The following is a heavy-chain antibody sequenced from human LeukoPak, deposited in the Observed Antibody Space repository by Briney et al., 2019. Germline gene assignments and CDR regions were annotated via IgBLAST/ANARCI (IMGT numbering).Heavy chain of an antibody. CDR2: MNPNSGNT. CDR1: GYTFTSYD. D-gene: IGHD2-2*01. J-gene: IGHJ6*03. CDR3: ARGDIVVVPAALEYYYYYYMDV. Sequence: GASVKVSCKASGYTFTSYDINWVRQATGQGLEWMGWMNPNSGNTGYAQKFQGRVTITRNTSISTAYMELSSLRSEDTAVYYCARGDIVVVPAALEYYYYYYMDVWGKGTTVTVSS. V-gene: IGHV1-8*03.